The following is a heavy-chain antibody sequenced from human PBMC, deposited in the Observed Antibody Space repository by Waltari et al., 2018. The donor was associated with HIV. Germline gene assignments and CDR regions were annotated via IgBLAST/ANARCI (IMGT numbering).Heavy chain of an antibody. V-gene: IGHV4-34*02. CDR3: AREGLSGYYPFDY. D-gene: IGHD3-22*01. CDR1: DGSLSGYY. J-gene: IGHJ4*02. CDR2: INPSGRT. Sequence: QVQLQQWGAGLLKPSETLSLSCGVYDGSLSGYYWSWIRQSPGKGLEWIGEINPSGRTNYNPSLKSRVTISLDTSRNQLSLKLTSVTAADTAVYYCAREGLSGYYPFDYWGQGTLVTVSS.